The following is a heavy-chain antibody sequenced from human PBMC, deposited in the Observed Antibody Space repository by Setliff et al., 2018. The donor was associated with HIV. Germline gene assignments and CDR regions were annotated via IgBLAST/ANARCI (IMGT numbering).Heavy chain of an antibody. V-gene: IGHV1-18*01. CDR3: ARGRRTYLTPGYFDY. CDR1: GYTFTSYG. J-gene: IGHJ4*02. CDR2: ISAYNGNT. Sequence: ASVKVSCKASGYTFTSYGISWVRQAPGQGLEWMGWISAYNGNTNYAQKFQGRVTMTTDTSTTTAYMELRSLRSDDTAVYYCARGRRTYLTPGYFDYWGQGTLVTVSS. D-gene: IGHD7-27*01.